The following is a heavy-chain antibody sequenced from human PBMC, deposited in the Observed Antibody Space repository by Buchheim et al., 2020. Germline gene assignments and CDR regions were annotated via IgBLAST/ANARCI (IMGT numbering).Heavy chain of an antibody. CDR3: ARRVRDSSGYNFDT. CDR2: IYPGDSYT. CDR1: GYSFTGAY. V-gene: IGHV5-51*01. D-gene: IGHD5-24*01. J-gene: IGHJ4*02. Sequence: EVQLVQSGAEVKRPGESLRISCQGSGYSFTGAYIAWVRQMPGKGLEWMGLIYPGDSYTKYSPSFEGLVTMSVDKSIRTAHLKGRSLRTSHTAIYYCARRVRDSSGYNFDTWGQGTL.